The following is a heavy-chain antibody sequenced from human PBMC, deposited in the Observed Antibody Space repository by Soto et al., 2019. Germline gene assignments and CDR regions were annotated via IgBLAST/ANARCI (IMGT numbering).Heavy chain of an antibody. J-gene: IGHJ5*02. D-gene: IGHD2-15*01. V-gene: IGHV3-23*01. CDR2: ISGSGGST. CDR1: GFTFADYA. Sequence: EVQLLESGGGLVQPGGSLRLSCAASGFTFADYAMTWVRQAPGKGLEWVSAISGSGGSTYYADSVKGRFTISRDNSKDTLYLQMTSLRAEDTAVYYCAKGSPVVAAVDWFDPWGQGTLVTVSS. CDR3: AKGSPVVAAVDWFDP.